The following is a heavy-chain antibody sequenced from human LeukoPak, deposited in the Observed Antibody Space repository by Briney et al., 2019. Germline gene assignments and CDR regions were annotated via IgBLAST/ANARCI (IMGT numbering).Heavy chain of an antibody. V-gene: IGHV1-46*01. CDR2: INPSGGRT. CDR1: GYTFTCYY. D-gene: IGHD6-13*01. Sequence: ASVKVSCKASGYTFTCYYMHWVRQAPGQGLEWMGIINPSGGRTSYAQKFQGRVTMTRDMSTSTVYMELSSLRSEDTAVYYCARGDGEAASLWENWFDPWGQGTLVTVSS. CDR3: ARGDGEAASLWENWFDP. J-gene: IGHJ5*02.